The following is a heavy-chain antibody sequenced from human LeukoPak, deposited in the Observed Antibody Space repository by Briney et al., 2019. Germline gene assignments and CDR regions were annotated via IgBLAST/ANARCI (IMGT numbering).Heavy chain of an antibody. D-gene: IGHD3-22*01. J-gene: IGHJ6*02. V-gene: IGHV3-23*01. CDR1: GFTFGSYA. Sequence: PGGSLRLSCAASGFTFGSYAMSWVRQAPGKGLEWVSAISGSGGSTYYADSVKGRFTISRDNSKNTLYLQMNSLRAEDTAVYYCARDYYDSSGFFVYYYGMDVWGQGTTVTVSS. CDR3: ARDYYDSSGFFVYYYGMDV. CDR2: ISGSGGST.